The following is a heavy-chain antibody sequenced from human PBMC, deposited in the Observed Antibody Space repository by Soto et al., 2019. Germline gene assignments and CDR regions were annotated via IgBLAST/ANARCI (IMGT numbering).Heavy chain of an antibody. D-gene: IGHD3-10*01. CDR2: IYYSGST. CDR3: ARRTEYYFDY. J-gene: IGHJ4*02. V-gene: IGHV4-59*08. Sequence: PSETLSLTCTVSGGSISSYYWSWFRQPPGKGLEWIGYIYYSGSTNYNPSLKSRVTISVDTSKNQFSLKLSSVTAADTAVYYCARRTEYYFDYWGQGTLVTVSS. CDR1: GGSISSYY.